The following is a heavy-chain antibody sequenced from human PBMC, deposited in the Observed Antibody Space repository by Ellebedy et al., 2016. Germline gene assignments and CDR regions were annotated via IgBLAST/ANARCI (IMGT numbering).Heavy chain of an antibody. J-gene: IGHJ4*02. CDR3: ATDRGGQQFDY. Sequence: ASVKVSCKASGYTFTGYYMHWVRQAPGQGLEWMGWISAYNGNTNYAQKLQGRVTMTTDTSTSTAYMELSSLRSEDTAVYYCATDRGGQQFDYWGQGTLVTVSS. CDR2: ISAYNGNT. CDR1: GYTFTGYY. V-gene: IGHV1-18*04. D-gene: IGHD6-13*01.